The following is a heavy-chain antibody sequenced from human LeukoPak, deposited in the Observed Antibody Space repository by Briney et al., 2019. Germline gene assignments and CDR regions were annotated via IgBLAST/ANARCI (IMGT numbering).Heavy chain of an antibody. V-gene: IGHV4-61*02. CDR1: GGSISSGSYY. Sequence: SETLSLTCTVSGGSISSGSYYWSWIRQPAGKGLEWIGRIYTSGSTNYNPSLKSRVTISVDTSKNQFSLKLSFVTAADTAVYYCAREDYGGNPDAFDIWGQGTMVTVSS. CDR3: AREDYGGNPDAFDI. J-gene: IGHJ3*02. D-gene: IGHD4-23*01. CDR2: IYTSGST.